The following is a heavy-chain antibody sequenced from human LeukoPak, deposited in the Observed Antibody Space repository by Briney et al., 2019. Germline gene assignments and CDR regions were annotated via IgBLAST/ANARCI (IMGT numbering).Heavy chain of an antibody. V-gene: IGHV4-59*01. J-gene: IGHJ4*02. CDR3: ARGGWYSSSWSFDY. D-gene: IGHD6-13*01. CDR2: IYYSGGT. Sequence: SETLSLTCTVSGGSISTYYWMWVRQPPGKGLEWIGYIYYSGGTNYNPSLKSRVTISVDTSKNQFSLKLSSVTAADTAVYYCARGGWYSSSWSFDYWGQGTLVTVSS. CDR1: GGSISTYY.